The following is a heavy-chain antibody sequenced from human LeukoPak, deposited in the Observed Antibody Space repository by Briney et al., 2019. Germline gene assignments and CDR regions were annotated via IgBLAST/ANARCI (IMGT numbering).Heavy chain of an antibody. CDR1: GYTFTNYA. CDR3: ARDLVAAAGSFDY. J-gene: IGHJ4*02. V-gene: IGHV1-3*03. D-gene: IGHD6-13*01. CDR2: INAGNGNT. Sequence: GASVKVSCKASGYTFTNYAIHWVRPAPGRGLEWMGWINAGNGNTKYSQEFQGRLTITRDTSANTAYMELTSLRSDDLSVYYCARDLVAAAGSFDYWGQGTLVTVSS.